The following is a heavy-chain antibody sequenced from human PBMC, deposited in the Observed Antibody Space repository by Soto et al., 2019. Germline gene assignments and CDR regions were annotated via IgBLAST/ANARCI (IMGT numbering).Heavy chain of an antibody. V-gene: IGHV5-10-1*01. Sequence: PGESLKISCEGSGYSFGSFWISWVRQMPGKGLEWMGTIDPTDSSTNYSPSFQGHVTISVDKSIRTSYLRWSSLKASDTAMYYCARHPAPLSSSSWSSGSFDPWGQGTLVTVSS. CDR2: IDPTDSST. D-gene: IGHD6-13*01. J-gene: IGHJ5*02. CDR1: GYSFGSFW. CDR3: ARHPAPLSSSSWSSGSFDP.